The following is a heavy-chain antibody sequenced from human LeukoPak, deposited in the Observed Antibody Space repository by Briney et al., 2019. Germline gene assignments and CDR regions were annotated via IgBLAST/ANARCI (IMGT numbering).Heavy chain of an antibody. Sequence: PGGSLRLSCAASGFTFSDYYMSWIRQAPGKGLEWVSYISSSGSTIYYADSVKGRFTISRDNDKSSLSLQMNGLRDEDTAVYYCARDQGLYMGPYYFDYWGRGTLVTVSS. CDR3: ARDQGLYMGPYYFDY. J-gene: IGHJ4*02. D-gene: IGHD6-25*01. CDR1: GFTFSDYY. CDR2: ISSSGSTI. V-gene: IGHV3-11*04.